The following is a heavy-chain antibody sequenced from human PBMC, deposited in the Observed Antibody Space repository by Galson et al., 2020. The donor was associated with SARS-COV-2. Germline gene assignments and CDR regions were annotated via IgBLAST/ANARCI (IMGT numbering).Heavy chain of an antibody. CDR2: INPNSGGT. CDR3: ARESLCSSSWWSY. J-gene: IGHJ4*02. Sequence: ASVKVSCKASGYTFTGYYMHWVRQPPRQGLEWMGWINPNSGGTNYAQKSQGRVTMTRDTSISTAYMELSRLRSDDTAVYYCARESLCSSSWWSYWGQGTLVTVSS. D-gene: IGHD6-13*01. V-gene: IGHV1-2*02. CDR1: GYTFTGYY.